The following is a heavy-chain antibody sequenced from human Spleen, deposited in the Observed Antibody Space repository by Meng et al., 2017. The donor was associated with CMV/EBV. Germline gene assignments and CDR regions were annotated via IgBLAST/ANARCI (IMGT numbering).Heavy chain of an antibody. CDR2: ISYDGSNK. CDR3: ARAEWELHFDY. J-gene: IGHJ4*02. CDR1: GFTFSSYA. Sequence: SCAASGFTFSSYAMHWVRQAPGKGLEWVAVISYDGSNKYYADSVKGRFTISRDNSKNTLYLQMNSLRAEDTAVYYCARAEWELHFDYWGQGTLVTVSS. D-gene: IGHD1-26*01. V-gene: IGHV3-30*04.